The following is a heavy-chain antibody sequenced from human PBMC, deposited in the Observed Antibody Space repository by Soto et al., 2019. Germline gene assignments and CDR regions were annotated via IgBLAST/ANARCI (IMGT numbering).Heavy chain of an antibody. CDR2: IYYSGST. V-gene: IGHV4-4*02. Sequence: SLTCGVSGDTFSGGNWWSWVRQPPGKGLEWIGEIYYSGSTNLNPSLKSRVTISVDTSKNQFSLKLTSVTAADTAVYYCARDKITGLIDYWGQGTLVTVST. J-gene: IGHJ4*02. CDR1: GDTFSGGNW. D-gene: IGHD2-8*02. CDR3: ARDKITGLIDY.